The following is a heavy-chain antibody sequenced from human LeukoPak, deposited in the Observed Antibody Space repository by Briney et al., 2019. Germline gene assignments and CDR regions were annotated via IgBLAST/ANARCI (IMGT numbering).Heavy chain of an antibody. CDR3: ASSGSSSWLNWFDP. CDR1: GFTFSGFW. D-gene: IGHD6-13*01. Sequence: PGGSLRLSCAVSGFTFSGFWMSWSRQAPGKGLEWVASINSDGSEGYYADVVKGRFTISRDNAKNSLYLQINSLRAEDTAVYYCASSGSSSWLNWFDPWGQGTLVTVSS. V-gene: IGHV3-7*03. J-gene: IGHJ5*02. CDR2: INSDGSEG.